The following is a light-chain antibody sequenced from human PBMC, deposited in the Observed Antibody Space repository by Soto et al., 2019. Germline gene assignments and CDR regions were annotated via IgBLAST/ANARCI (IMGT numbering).Light chain of an antibody. CDR2: LNSDGSH. CDR3: QTWSTGIWV. J-gene: IGLJ3*02. V-gene: IGLV4-69*02. CDR1: SGHSDYA. Sequence: QLVLTQSPSASASLGDSVKLTCTLSSGHSDYAIAWHQQQPEKGPRYLMKLNSDGSHSKGDGIPDRFSGSSSGADRYLTISSLQSADEGDYYCQTWSTGIWVFGGGTKLTVL.